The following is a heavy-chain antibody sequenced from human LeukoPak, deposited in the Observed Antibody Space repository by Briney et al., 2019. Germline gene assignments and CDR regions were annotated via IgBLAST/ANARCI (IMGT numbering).Heavy chain of an antibody. J-gene: IGHJ4*02. CDR3: ARSGLQDY. CDR2: IIPIFGTT. V-gene: IGHV1-69*05. D-gene: IGHD6-25*01. Sequence: SVKVSCKASGGSFSSSPISWVRQAPGQGLEWMGGIIPIFGTTNYAQKFQGRVTMTRDMSTSTVYMELSSLRSEDTAVYYCARSGLQDYWGQGTLVTVSS. CDR1: GGSFSSSP.